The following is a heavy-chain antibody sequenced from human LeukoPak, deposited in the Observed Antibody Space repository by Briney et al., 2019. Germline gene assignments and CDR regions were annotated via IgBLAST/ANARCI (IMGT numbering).Heavy chain of an antibody. D-gene: IGHD3-10*01. V-gene: IGHV1-24*01. CDR1: GYTLTELS. J-gene: IGHJ3*02. CDR2: FDPEDGET. CDR3: AMSSGSYRDAFDI. Sequence: ASEKVSCKVSGYTLTELSMHWVRQAPGKGLEWMGGFDPEDGETIYAQKFQGRVTMTEDTSTDTAYMELSSLRSEDTAVYYCAMSSGSYRDAFDIWGQGTMVTVSS.